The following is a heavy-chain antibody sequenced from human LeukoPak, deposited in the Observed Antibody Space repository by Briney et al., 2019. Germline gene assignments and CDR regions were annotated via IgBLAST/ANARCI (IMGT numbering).Heavy chain of an antibody. CDR1: GYTFTSYG. CDR3: ARVQIYYYDSSGYQNWFDP. V-gene: IGHV1-18*01. CDR2: ISAYNGNT. D-gene: IGHD3-22*01. J-gene: IGHJ5*02. Sequence: ASVKVSCKASGYTFTSYGISWVRQAPGQGLEWMGWISAYNGNTNYAQKLQGRVTMTTDTSTSTAYMELRSLRSDDTAVYYCARVQIYYYDSSGYQNWFDPWGQGTLVTVSS.